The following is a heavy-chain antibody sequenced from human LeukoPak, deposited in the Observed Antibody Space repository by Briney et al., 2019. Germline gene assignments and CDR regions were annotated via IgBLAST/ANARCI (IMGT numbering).Heavy chain of an antibody. V-gene: IGHV4-59*01. CDR2: ISYSGST. D-gene: IGHD3-3*01. J-gene: IGHJ6*02. Sequence: SETLSLTCTVSGGSISTYYWCWIRQSPGKGLEWIGYISYSGSTNYNPSLKSRVTISVDRPKNQLSLKLSSVTAADTAVYYCVRGGRVVKSLFGMDVWGQGTTVTVSS. CDR1: GGSISTYY. CDR3: VRGGRVVKSLFGMDV.